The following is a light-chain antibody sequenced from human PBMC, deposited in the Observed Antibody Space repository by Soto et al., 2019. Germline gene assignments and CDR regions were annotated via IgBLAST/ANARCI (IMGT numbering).Light chain of an antibody. CDR3: QQYDSSPRT. CDR1: QSVRRNL. V-gene: IGKV3-20*01. CDR2: GAS. J-gene: IGKJ1*01. Sequence: EIVLTQSPCTLSLSPGERATLSCRASQSVRRNLFAWYQQKPGQAPRLLIYGASNMPTGLPYRFSGSGSGTDFTLTISSLQPEDFAVYYCQQYDSSPRTFGQGTKVEIK.